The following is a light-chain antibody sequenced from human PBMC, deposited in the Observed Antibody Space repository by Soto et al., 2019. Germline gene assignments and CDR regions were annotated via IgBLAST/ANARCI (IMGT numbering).Light chain of an antibody. J-gene: IGLJ2*01. CDR1: SSDVGAYKY. V-gene: IGLV2-14*01. Sequence: QSALTQPASVSESPGQSITISCTGTSSDVGAYKYVSWYQQHPGKAPKLMIYDVSHRPSGVSNRFSGSKSGNTASLTISGLQAEDEADYYCSSYTTTSTLEFGGGTKLTVL. CDR2: DVS. CDR3: SSYTTTSTLE.